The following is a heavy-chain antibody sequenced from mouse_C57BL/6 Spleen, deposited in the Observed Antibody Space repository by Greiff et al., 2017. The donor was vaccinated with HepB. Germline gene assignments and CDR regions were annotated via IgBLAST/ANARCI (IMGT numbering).Heavy chain of an antibody. D-gene: IGHD3-2*02. CDR3: ARRGQLRHYFDY. J-gene: IGHJ2*01. CDR1: GYAFSSYW. CDR2: IYPGDGDT. V-gene: IGHV1-80*01. Sequence: QVQLKESGAELVKPGASVKISCKASGYAFSSYWMNWVKQRPEKGLEWIGQIYPGDGDTNYNGKFKGKATLTADKSSSTAYMQLSSLTSEDSAVYFCARRGQLRHYFDYWGQGTTLTVSS.